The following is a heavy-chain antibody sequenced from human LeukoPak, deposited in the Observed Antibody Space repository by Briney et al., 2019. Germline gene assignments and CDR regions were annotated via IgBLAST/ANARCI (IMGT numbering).Heavy chain of an antibody. CDR2: IYYSGST. Sequence: SETLSLTCTVSGDSISSHYLGWIRQPAGKGLEWIGSIYYSGSTYYNPSLKSRVTISVDTSKNQFSLKLSSVTAADTAVYYCARDDPVRYYYDSSGPKGSFDYWGQGTLVTVSS. J-gene: IGHJ4*02. CDR1: GDSISSHY. V-gene: IGHV4-39*07. CDR3: ARDDPVRYYYDSSGPKGSFDY. D-gene: IGHD3-22*01.